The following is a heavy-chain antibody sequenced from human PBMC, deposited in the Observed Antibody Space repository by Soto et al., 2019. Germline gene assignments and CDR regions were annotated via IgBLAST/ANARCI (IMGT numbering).Heavy chain of an antibody. CDR3: ARGVKYSGTYYAAFDI. J-gene: IGHJ3*02. Sequence: GGSLRLSCEASGFTFNTYWMHWVRQAPGKGLVWVSRINSDESTTNYADSVKGRFTISRDNAKNTLYLRMNSLRAEDTAVYYCARGVKYSGTYYAAFDIWGQGTMVTVSS. D-gene: IGHD1-26*01. CDR1: GFTFNTYW. V-gene: IGHV3-74*01. CDR2: INSDESTT.